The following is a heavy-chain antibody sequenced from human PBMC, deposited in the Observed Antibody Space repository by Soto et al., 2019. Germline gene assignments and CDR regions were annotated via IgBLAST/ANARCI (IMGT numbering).Heavy chain of an antibody. CDR1: GFTFDDHA. Sequence: VQLVESGGGLVRPGGSLRLSCAASGFTFDDHAMHWVRQAPGKGLEWISAITWNSVALDYADSVKGRFTISRDNAKNSLYLQMNSLRPEDTALYYCAKERVRDFDGWGLGTLVTVSS. J-gene: IGHJ4*02. V-gene: IGHV3-9*01. D-gene: IGHD3-9*01. CDR2: ITWNSVAL. CDR3: AKERVRDFDG.